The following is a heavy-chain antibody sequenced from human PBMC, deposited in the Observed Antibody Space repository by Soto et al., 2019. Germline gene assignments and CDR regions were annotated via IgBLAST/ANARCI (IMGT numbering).Heavy chain of an antibody. V-gene: IGHV2-5*02. CDR2: IYGVDDK. CDR3: AHRHYYGSGNLGMDV. D-gene: IGHD3-10*01. Sequence: QITLKESGPTLVKPTQTLTLTCTFSGFSLTTSGVGVGWIRQPPGKALEWLDLIYGVDDKRYSPSLKSRLTITGDTSKNQVVLTMTNMDPVDTATYYCAHRHYYGSGNLGMDVWGQGTTVTVSS. CDR1: GFSLTTSGVG. J-gene: IGHJ6*02.